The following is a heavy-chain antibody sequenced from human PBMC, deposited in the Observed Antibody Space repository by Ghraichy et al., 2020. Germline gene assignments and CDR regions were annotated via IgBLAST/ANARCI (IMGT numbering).Heavy chain of an antibody. CDR1: GGFISSSSYY. V-gene: IGHV4-39*01. CDR3: ARHGPYYYDSSGYYYFDY. J-gene: IGHJ4*02. Sequence: SETLSLTCTVSGGFISSSSYYWGWIRQPPGKGLEWIGSIYYSGSTYYNPSLKSRVTISVDTSKNQFSLKLSSVTAADTAVYYCARHGPYYYDSSGYYYFDYWGQGTLVTVSS. CDR2: IYYSGST. D-gene: IGHD3-22*01.